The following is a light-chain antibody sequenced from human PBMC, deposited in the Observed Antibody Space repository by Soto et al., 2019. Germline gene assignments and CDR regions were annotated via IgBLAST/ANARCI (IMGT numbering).Light chain of an antibody. V-gene: IGLV2-8*01. Sequence: QSALTQPPSASGSPGQSVTISCTGTSSDVGGYNFVSWYQQYPGKAPKLMIFEVSKRASGVPDRFPGSKSGNTASLTVSGLQAEDEAAYYCSSYAGGNIWYVFGTRTKVTVL. CDR3: SSYAGGNIWYV. J-gene: IGLJ1*01. CDR1: SSDVGGYNF. CDR2: EVS.